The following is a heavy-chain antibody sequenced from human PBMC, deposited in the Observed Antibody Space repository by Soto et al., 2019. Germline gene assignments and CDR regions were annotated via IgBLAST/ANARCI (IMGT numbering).Heavy chain of an antibody. J-gene: IGHJ5*02. CDR3: ARGPPYWTSPT. D-gene: IGHD2-15*01. CDR1: GYSFTSYD. Sequence: ASVKVSCKASGYSFTSYDINWMRQASGQGLEWMGWISPDSGNTGYPQKFQGRVSMTRDTSISTAYLELSSLTFDDTAVYYCARGPPYWTSPTWGQGTLVTVSS. V-gene: IGHV1-8*01. CDR2: ISPDSGNT.